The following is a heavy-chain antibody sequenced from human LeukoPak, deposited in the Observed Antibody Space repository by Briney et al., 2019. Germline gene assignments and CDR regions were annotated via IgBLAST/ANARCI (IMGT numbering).Heavy chain of an antibody. CDR3: RTDRYGDYGDYIDY. J-gene: IGHJ4*02. V-gene: IGHV1-2*02. Sequence: GASVKVSCKASGYTFTDYYMHWVRQAPGQGLEGMGWINPNSGGTNYAQKFQGRVTMTRDTSISTAYMELSRLRSDDTAVYYCRTDRYGDYGDYIDYWGQGTLVTVSS. CDR1: GYTFTDYY. D-gene: IGHD4-17*01. CDR2: INPNSGGT.